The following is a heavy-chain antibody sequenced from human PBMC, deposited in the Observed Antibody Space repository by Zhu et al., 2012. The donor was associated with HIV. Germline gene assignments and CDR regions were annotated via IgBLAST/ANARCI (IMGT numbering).Heavy chain of an antibody. D-gene: IGHD3-22*01. Sequence: QVHLQESGPGLVKPSETLSLTCTVSGGSISSDSNYWGWIRQPPGKGLEWIGTIHSTGSTYYNPSLKSRLTIVVDTSKNQFSLTLSSVTAADPAVYYCARHSSGXTCRGLCTFDIWGQGTMVAVSS. J-gene: IGHJ3*02. CDR3: ARHSSGXTCRGLCTFDI. CDR1: GGSISSDSNY. CDR2: IHSTGST. V-gene: IGHV4-39*01.